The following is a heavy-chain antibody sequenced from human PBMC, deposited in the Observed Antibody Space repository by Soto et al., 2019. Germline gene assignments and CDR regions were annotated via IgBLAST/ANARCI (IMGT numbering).Heavy chain of an antibody. J-gene: IGHJ6*02. Sequence: QIQLVQSGAEVKKPGSSVKVSCKASGGTFSSYTISWVRQAPGQGLEWMGRSIPILGIANYAQKFQGRVTITADKSTSTAYMELSSLRSEDTAVYYCARDEDYYGSGSYTYYYYGMAVWGQGTTVTVSS. CDR2: SIPILGIA. CDR3: ARDEDYYGSGSYTYYYYGMAV. CDR1: GGTFSSYT. D-gene: IGHD3-10*01. V-gene: IGHV1-69*08.